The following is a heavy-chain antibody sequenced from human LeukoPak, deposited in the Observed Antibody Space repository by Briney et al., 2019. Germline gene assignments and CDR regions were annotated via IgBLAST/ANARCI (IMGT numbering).Heavy chain of an antibody. CDR1: GFTFSSYA. D-gene: IGHD2-15*01. Sequence: PGGSLRLSCAASGFTFSSYAMSWVRQAPGKGLEWVSAISGSGGSTYYADSVKGRFTISRDNSKNTLYLQMNSLRAEDTAVYYCARDRGSYCSGGSCHFFDYWGQGTLVTVSS. CDR3: ARDRGSYCSGGSCHFFDY. V-gene: IGHV3-23*01. J-gene: IGHJ4*02. CDR2: ISGSGGST.